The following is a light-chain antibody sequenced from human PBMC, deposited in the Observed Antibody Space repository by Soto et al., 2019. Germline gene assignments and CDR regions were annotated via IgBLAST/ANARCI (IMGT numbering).Light chain of an antibody. J-gene: IGLJ2*01. Sequence: SYELTQPPSVSVSPGQTASITCSGDKLGDKYVYWYQQKRGQSPVLVMYQDNKRPSGIPERFSGSNFGNTATLTISGTQPMDEADYYCQAWDSSTVVFGGGTKLTVL. CDR2: QDN. CDR3: QAWDSSTVV. CDR1: KLGDKY. V-gene: IGLV3-1*01.